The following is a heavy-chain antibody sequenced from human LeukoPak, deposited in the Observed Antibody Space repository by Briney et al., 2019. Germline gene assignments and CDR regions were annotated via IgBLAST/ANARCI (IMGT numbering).Heavy chain of an antibody. CDR1: GFTFDDYA. CDR3: ARGDYYYDSSGYPYQPPHFDY. CDR2: ISWNSGSI. V-gene: IGHV3-9*01. J-gene: IGHJ4*02. Sequence: PGGSLRLSCAASGFTFDDYAMHWVRQAPGKGLEWVSGISWNSGSIGYADSVKGRFTISRDNSKNTLYLQMNSLRAEDTAVYYCARGDYYYDSSGYPYQPPHFDYWGQGTLVPGFS. D-gene: IGHD3-22*01.